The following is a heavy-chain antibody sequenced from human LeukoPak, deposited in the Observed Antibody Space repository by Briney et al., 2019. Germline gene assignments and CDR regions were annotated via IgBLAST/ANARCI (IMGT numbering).Heavy chain of an antibody. Sequence: PSETLSLTCTVSGGSISSSSYYWGWIRQPLGKGLEWIGSIYYSGSTYYNPSLKSRVTISVDTSKNQFSLKLSSVTAADTAVYYCARDRNYMDVWGKGTTVTVSS. CDR3: ARDRNYMDV. J-gene: IGHJ6*03. CDR1: GGSISSSSYY. V-gene: IGHV4-39*07. CDR2: IYYSGST.